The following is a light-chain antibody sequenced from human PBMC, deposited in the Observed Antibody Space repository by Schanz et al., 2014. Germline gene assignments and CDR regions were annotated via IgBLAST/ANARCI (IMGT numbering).Light chain of an antibody. CDR1: SSDVGGYSF. Sequence: QSVLTQPPSASGSPGQSVTISCTGTSSDVGGYSFVSWYQQHPGKAPKLLIYGVNKRPSGVPDRFSGSKSGNTASLTVSGLQAEDEADYYCSSYAGSNNVYVFGTGTKVTVL. J-gene: IGLJ1*01. CDR2: GVN. CDR3: SSYAGSNNVYV. V-gene: IGLV2-8*01.